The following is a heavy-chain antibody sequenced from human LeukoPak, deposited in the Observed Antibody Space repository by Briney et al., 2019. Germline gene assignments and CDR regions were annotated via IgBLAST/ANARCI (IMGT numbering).Heavy chain of an antibody. CDR2: IIPIFGTA. Sequence: SVKVSCKASGGTFSSYAISWVRQAPGQGIEWMGGIIPIFGTANYAQKFQGRVTITADESTSTAYMELSSLRSEDTAVYYCARGLRLTVTTNWFDPWGQGTLVTVSS. CDR1: GGTFSSYA. CDR3: ARGLRLTVTTNWFDP. V-gene: IGHV1-69*13. D-gene: IGHD4-11*01. J-gene: IGHJ5*02.